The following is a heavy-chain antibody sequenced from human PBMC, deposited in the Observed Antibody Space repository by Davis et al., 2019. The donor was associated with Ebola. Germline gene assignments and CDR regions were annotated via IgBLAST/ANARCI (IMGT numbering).Heavy chain of an antibody. J-gene: IGHJ4*02. CDR2: IYYDGSNK. V-gene: IGHV3-30*04. CDR3: ARVGGDQGFDY. CDR1: GFTFRTYT. D-gene: IGHD2-21*02. Sequence: GGSLRLSCAASGFTFRTYTLHWVRQAPGKGLEWVAVIYYDGSNKYYADSVKGRFTISRDNSKDTLFLQMNSLRAEDTAVYYCARVGGDQGFDYWGQGTLVTVSS.